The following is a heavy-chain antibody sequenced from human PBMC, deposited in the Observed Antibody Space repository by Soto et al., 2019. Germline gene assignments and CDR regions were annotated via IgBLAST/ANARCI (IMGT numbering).Heavy chain of an antibody. CDR2: ITGRGGTT. D-gene: IGHD3-10*01. CDR3: AKDNVNVVSMGRGDFDS. Sequence: EVQLLESGGDLVQPGGSVRLSCAASGFTFEMYAMSWVRQAPGKGLEWVTGITGRGGTTFYADSVKGRFTISRDSSMNTVYLDMHSLRAEDTAVYYCAKDNVNVVSMGRGDFDSWGQGTLVIVSS. CDR1: GFTFEMYA. J-gene: IGHJ4*02. V-gene: IGHV3-23*01.